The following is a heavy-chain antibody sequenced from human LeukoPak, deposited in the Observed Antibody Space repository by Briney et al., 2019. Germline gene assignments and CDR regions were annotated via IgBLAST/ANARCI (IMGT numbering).Heavy chain of an antibody. Sequence: GGFLRLSCVASGFPFSSYWMTWVRQAPGKGLEWVANIKQDGSKKSYVDSVKGRFTISRDNAKTSLYLQMNSLRAEDTAIYYCTRENSIQLWLHFDYWGQGTLVTVSS. CDR3: TRENSIQLWLHFDY. J-gene: IGHJ4*02. D-gene: IGHD5-18*01. CDR2: IKQDGSKK. CDR1: GFPFSSYW. V-gene: IGHV3-7*01.